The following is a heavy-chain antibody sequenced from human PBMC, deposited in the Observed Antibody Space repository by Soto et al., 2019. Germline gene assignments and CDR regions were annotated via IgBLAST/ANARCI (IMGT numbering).Heavy chain of an antibody. CDR2: ISGSGGST. D-gene: IGHD5-12*01. Sequence: GGSLRLSCAASGFTFSTCAMSWVRQAPGKGLEWVSAISGSGGSTYYADSMKGRFTISRDNSKNTLFVQMNSLRAEDTAVYYCAKHPATITWTQGLDYWGQGTLVTVSS. V-gene: IGHV3-23*01. CDR1: GFTFSTCA. CDR3: AKHPATITWTQGLDY. J-gene: IGHJ4*02.